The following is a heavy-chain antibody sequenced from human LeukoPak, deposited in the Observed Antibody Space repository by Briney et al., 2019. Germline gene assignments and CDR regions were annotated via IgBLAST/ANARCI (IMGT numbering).Heavy chain of an antibody. CDR3: AKLQKNLYYYDSSGGNTYYFDY. CDR2: VYYTGTT. CDR1: GGSISGYH. V-gene: IGHV4-59*08. Sequence: PSETLSLTCSVSGGSISGYHWNWIRRPTGKGLEWIGYVYYTGTTSYNPSLKSRLSISVDTSKSQFFLKLSSVTAADTAVYYCAKLQKNLYYYDSSGGNTYYFDYWGQGTLVTVSS. D-gene: IGHD3-22*01. J-gene: IGHJ4*02.